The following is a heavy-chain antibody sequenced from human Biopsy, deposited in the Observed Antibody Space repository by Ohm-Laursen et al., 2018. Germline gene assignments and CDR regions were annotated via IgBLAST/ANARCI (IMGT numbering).Heavy chain of an antibody. J-gene: IGHJ6*02. CDR2: VYYSGTT. Sequence: GTLSLTCTVSGDSISSYYWSWIRQPPGKGLEWIGYVYYSGTTTYNPSLRSRVTISVDTSMNQISLRLQSVTAADTAIYYCTRATNSTGWPYYYFYGMDIWGQGTTVTVSS. D-gene: IGHD2/OR15-2a*01. CDR3: TRATNSTGWPYYYFYGMDI. V-gene: IGHV4-59*01. CDR1: GDSISSYY.